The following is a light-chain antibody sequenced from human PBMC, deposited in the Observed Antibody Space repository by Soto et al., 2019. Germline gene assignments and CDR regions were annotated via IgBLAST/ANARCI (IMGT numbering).Light chain of an antibody. V-gene: IGLV1-44*01. J-gene: IGLJ2*01. CDR1: SSNIGSNT. CDR3: ATSDDSLTGHVV. Sequence: QAVVTQPPSASGTPGQRVTISCSGSSSNIGSNTVNWYQQLPGTAPNLLIYGNNQRPSGVPDRFSGSKSGTSASLAISGLQSEAEDDYYCATSDDSLTGHVVFGGGTKLTVL. CDR2: GNN.